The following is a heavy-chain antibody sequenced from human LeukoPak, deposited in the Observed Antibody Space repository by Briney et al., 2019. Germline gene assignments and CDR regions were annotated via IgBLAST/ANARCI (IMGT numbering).Heavy chain of an antibody. V-gene: IGHV4-34*01. J-gene: IGHJ4*02. CDR3: ARTWAAKRGYSYGSWDY. CDR1: GGSFSGYY. D-gene: IGHD5-18*01. CDR2: INHSGST. Sequence: SETLSLTCAVYGGSFSGYYWSWLRQPPGKGLEWIGEINHSGSTNYNPSLKSRVTISVDTSKNQFSLKLSSVTAADTAVYYCARTWAAKRGYSYGSWDYWGQGTLVTVSS.